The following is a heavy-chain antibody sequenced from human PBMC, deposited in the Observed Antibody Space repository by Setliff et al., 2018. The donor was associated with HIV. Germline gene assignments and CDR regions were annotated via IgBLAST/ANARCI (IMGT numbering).Heavy chain of an antibody. V-gene: IGHV4-4*02. CDR2: IYHSEYT. Sequence: PSETLSLTCAVSGGSISSDNWWTWVRQAPGKGLEWIGEIYHSEYTNYNPSLKSRVSMSVDKSKNQFSVKLTSVTAADTAVYYCARGGTSSNWFDPWGQGTLVTVSS. CDR1: GGSISSDNW. CDR3: ARGGTSSNWFDP. J-gene: IGHJ5*02. D-gene: IGHD1-26*01.